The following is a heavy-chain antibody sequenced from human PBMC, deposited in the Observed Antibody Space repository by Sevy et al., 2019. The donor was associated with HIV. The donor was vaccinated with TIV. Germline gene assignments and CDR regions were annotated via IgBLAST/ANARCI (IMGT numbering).Heavy chain of an antibody. CDR1: GFTFSSYG. CDR3: AIEQEGLRFDY. V-gene: IGHV3-33*01. J-gene: IGHJ4*02. CDR2: IWYDGSNK. D-gene: IGHD3-3*01. Sequence: GGSLRLSCAASGFTFSSYGMHWVRQAPGKGLEWVAVIWYDGSNKYYADSVKGRFTISKDNSKNTLYLQMNSLRAEDTAVYYCAIEQEGLRFDYWGQGTLVTVSS.